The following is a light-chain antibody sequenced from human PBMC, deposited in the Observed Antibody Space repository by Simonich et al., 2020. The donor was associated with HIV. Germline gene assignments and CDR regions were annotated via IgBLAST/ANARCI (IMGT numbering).Light chain of an antibody. CDR1: QSVLYSSNNKNY. J-gene: IGKJ2*01. CDR3: QQCYSHPHT. Sequence: DIVMTQSPDSLAVSLGERATINCKSSQSVLYSSNNKNYLAWYQQKPGQPPNLLIYWASTRESGVPDRISGSGSGTDFTLTISSLQAEDVAIYYCQQCYSHPHTFGQGTKLEIK. CDR2: WAS. V-gene: IGKV4-1*01.